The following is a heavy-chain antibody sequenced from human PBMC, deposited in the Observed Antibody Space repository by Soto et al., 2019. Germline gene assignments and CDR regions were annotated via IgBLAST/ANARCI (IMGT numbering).Heavy chain of an antibody. V-gene: IGHV1-18*04. J-gene: IGHJ4*02. CDR3: ARDLAQMVRGVTDY. Sequence: GASVKVSCKASGYTFTGYYMHWVRQAPGQGLEWMGWISAYNGNTNYAQKLQGRVTMTTDTSTSTAYMELRSLRSDDTAVYYCARDLAQMVRGVTDYWGQGTLVTVSS. CDR1: GYTFTGYY. D-gene: IGHD3-10*01. CDR2: ISAYNGNT.